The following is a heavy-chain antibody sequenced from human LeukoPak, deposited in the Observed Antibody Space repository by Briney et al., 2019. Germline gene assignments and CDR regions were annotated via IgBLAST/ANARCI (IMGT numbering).Heavy chain of an antibody. D-gene: IGHD6-19*01. V-gene: IGHV3-48*03. Sequence: GGSLRLSCAASGFSFSSCEMHWVRQAPGKGQEWVSDISSSGSTTYYADSVRGRFTTSRDNAKNLLYLQMHSLRAEDTAIYYCSLLAVASPQDYWGQGTLVTVSS. CDR1: GFSFSSCE. CDR3: SLLAVASPQDY. J-gene: IGHJ4*02. CDR2: ISSSGSTT.